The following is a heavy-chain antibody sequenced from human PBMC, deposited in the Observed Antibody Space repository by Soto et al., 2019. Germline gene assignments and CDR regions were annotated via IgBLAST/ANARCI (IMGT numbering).Heavy chain of an antibody. Sequence: QVQLVESGGGVVQPGRSLRLSCEASGFTFSNYGMHWVRQAPGKGLEWVAVIWNDGSSRYYADSVKGRFTVSRDNSKNFLFLQINSVREGDTVVYFWARPDLVPAIGAALDCWGKGTLVTVSS. CDR1: GFTFSNYG. CDR3: ARPDLVPAIGAALDC. CDR2: IWNDGSSR. D-gene: IGHD5-12*01. J-gene: IGHJ4*02. V-gene: IGHV3-33*01.